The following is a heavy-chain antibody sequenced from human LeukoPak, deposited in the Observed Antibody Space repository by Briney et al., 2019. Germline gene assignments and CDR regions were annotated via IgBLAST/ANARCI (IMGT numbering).Heavy chain of an antibody. Sequence: PGGSLRLSCAASEFTFSSYAMSWVRQAPGKGLEWVSGISASGDSTYYADSLKGRFTISRDNSKNTLYLQVKSLRAEDTAVYYCARGGAPNLADYWGPGTLVTVSS. CDR1: EFTFSSYA. D-gene: IGHD4/OR15-4a*01. V-gene: IGHV3-23*01. CDR2: ISASGDST. J-gene: IGHJ4*02. CDR3: ARGGAPNLADY.